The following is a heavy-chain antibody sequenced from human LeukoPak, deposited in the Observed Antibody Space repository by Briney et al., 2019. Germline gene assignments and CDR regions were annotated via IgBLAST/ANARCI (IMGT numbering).Heavy chain of an antibody. CDR3: ASSYSNSWYDY. V-gene: IGHV4-31*03. CDR1: FASISSGGYY. CDR2: IFDSGNI. J-gene: IGHJ4*02. Sequence: SESLSLTCTVSFASISSGGYYWTWIRQHPEKGLEWIGYIFDSGNIYYNPSLKSRLTISVDTSENQFSLKLTSVTAADTAIYYCASSYSNSWYDYWGQGILVTVSS. D-gene: IGHD6-13*01.